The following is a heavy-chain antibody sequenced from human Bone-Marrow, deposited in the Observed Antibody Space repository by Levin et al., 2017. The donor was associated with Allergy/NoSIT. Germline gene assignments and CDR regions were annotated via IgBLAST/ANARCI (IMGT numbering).Heavy chain of an antibody. Sequence: ASVKVSCKASGDTLSNFAITWVRQAPGHGLEWMGKIIPSLDITDFAHKFQGRVTITADTSTGTVYMDVRSLRSEDTAVYYCATELTRGGSNWYDTWGQGTLVSVSS. J-gene: IGHJ5*02. D-gene: IGHD3-16*01. CDR3: ATELTRGGSNWYDT. CDR2: IIPSLDIT. V-gene: IGHV1-69*04. CDR1: GDTLSNFA.